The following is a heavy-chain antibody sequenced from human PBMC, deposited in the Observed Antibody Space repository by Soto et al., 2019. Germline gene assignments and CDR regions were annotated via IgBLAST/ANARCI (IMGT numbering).Heavy chain of an antibody. D-gene: IGHD1-7*01. V-gene: IGHV3-23*01. CDR1: GFTFSSYD. J-gene: IGHJ4*01. CDR3: AKDHTEKTTNYFDY. Sequence: GGSLRLSCAASGFTFSSYDMRWVRQAPGKGLEWVSTISGSGGSTYYADSVKGRFTVSRDNTGNTLYLQMNSLRAEDTAVYYCAKDHTEKTTNYFDYWSQGTLVTVSS. CDR2: ISGSGGST.